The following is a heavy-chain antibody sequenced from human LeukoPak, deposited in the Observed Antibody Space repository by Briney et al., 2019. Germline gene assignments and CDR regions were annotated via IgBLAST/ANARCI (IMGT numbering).Heavy chain of an antibody. V-gene: IGHV4-4*07. CDR2: IYTSGST. CDR3: ARGSLPAAMGYYYMDV. CDR1: GGSISSYY. D-gene: IGHD2-2*01. Sequence: SGTLSLTCTVSGGSISSYYWSWIRQPAGKGLEWIGRIYTSGSTNYNPSLKSRVTMSVDTSKNQFSLKLSSVTAADTAVYYCARGSLPAAMGYYYMDVWGKGTTVTVSS. J-gene: IGHJ6*03.